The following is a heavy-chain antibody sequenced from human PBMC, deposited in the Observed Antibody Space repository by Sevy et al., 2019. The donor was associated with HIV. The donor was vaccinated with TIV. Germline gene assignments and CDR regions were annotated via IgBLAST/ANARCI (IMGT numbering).Heavy chain of an antibody. CDR2: ISSNSDTI. Sequence: GGSLRLSCAASGFTLSDYDMSWIRQAPGKGLQWISYISSNSDTIYYADSVKGRFTISRDNAKNSLYLQMSSLRAEDTAVYYCTRDHVKDGDLGDYYYYAMDVRGQGTKVTGSS. J-gene: IGHJ6*02. CDR3: TRDHVKDGDLGDYYYYAMDV. V-gene: IGHV3-11*01. D-gene: IGHD4-17*01. CDR1: GFTLSDYD.